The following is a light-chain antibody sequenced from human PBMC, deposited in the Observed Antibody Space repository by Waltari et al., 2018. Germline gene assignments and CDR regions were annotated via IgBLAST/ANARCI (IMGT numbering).Light chain of an antibody. CDR3: QQYNDWHPLT. V-gene: IGKV3-15*01. Sequence: EVVMTQSPATLSVSPGERATLSCRASQSVSSFVAWYQQKPGQAPRLLIYGASTRATGIPARFSGSGSGTEFTLTISSLQSEDFAVYYCQQYNDWHPLTFGGGTKVEIK. CDR2: GAS. CDR1: QSVSSF. J-gene: IGKJ4*01.